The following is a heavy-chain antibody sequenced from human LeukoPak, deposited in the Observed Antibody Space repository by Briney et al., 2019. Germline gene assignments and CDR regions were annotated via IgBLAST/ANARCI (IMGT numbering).Heavy chain of an antibody. V-gene: IGHV5-51*01. D-gene: IGHD3-3*01. CDR1: GYRFTSYW. J-gene: IGHJ4*02. CDR2: IYPGDSDT. Sequence: GESLKISFKGSGYRFTSYWIGWVRPMPGKGLEWMGIIYPGDSDTRYSPSFQGQVTISADKSISTAYLQWSSLKASDTAMYYCARLEWGTSTVPFDYWGQGTLVTVSS. CDR3: ARLEWGTSTVPFDY.